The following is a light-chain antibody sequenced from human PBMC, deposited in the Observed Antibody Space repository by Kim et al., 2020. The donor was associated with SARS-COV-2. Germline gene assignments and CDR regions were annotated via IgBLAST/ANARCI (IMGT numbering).Light chain of an antibody. CDR1: SSNIGAGYD. Sequence: GQRVTISCTGGSSNIGAGYDVHWYQQLPGTAPKLLIYGNSNRPSGVPDRFSGSKSGTSASLAITGLQAEDEADYYCQSYDSSLSALFGTGTKVTVL. CDR3: QSYDSSLSAL. V-gene: IGLV1-40*01. J-gene: IGLJ1*01. CDR2: GNS.